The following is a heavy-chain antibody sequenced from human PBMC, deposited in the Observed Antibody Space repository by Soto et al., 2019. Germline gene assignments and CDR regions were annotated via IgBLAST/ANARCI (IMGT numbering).Heavy chain of an antibody. CDR3: ARWYYDFWSGSNYFDY. CDR1: GFTVSSNY. V-gene: IGHV3-53*04. Sequence: EVQLVESGGGLVQPGGSLRLSCAASGFTVSSNYMSWVRQAPGKGLEWVPVIYSGGSTYYADSVKGRFTISRHNSKNTLYLQMNSLRAEDTAVYYCARWYYDFWSGSNYFDYWGQGTLVTVS. CDR2: IYSGGST. J-gene: IGHJ4*02. D-gene: IGHD3-3*01.